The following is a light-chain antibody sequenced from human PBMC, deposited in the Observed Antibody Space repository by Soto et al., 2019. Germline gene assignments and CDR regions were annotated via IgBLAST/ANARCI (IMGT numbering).Light chain of an antibody. CDR2: EVS. V-gene: IGKV2-30*02. CDR1: QSLMHSDGHTY. Sequence: DVVMTQSPLSLPVTLGQPASISCRSSQSLMHSDGHTYLNWFQQRPGHSPRRLIYEVSDRDSGVPDRFSGSGSGTDFTLKISRVEAEDVGVYYCMQGTHWPWTFGQGTEVEIK. J-gene: IGKJ1*01. CDR3: MQGTHWPWT.